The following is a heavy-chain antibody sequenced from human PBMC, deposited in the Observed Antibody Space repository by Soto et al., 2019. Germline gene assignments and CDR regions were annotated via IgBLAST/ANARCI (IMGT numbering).Heavy chain of an antibody. Sequence: PGGSLRLSCAAAGFPFSTYAMNWVRQTPGKGLEWLSLISGSGTGTYYADSVKGRFTVSRDNSKNTLFLQMDRLRAEDTAIYYCAKDQGNTIVGASRGFDHWGQGTLVTVSS. J-gene: IGHJ4*02. D-gene: IGHD1-26*01. V-gene: IGHV3-23*01. CDR3: AKDQGNTIVGASRGFDH. CDR2: ISGSGTGT. CDR1: GFPFSTYA.